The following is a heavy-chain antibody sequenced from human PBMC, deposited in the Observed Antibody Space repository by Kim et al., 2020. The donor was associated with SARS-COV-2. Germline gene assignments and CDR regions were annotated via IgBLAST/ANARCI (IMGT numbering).Heavy chain of an antibody. CDR1: GFTFSSYG. V-gene: IGHV3-33*05. CDR2: ISYDGSNK. CDR3: ASGIVVVTAPIDAFDI. J-gene: IGHJ3*02. Sequence: GGSLRLSCAASGFTFSSYGMHRVRQAPGKGLEWVAVISYDGSNKYYADSVKGRFTISRDKSKNTLYLQMNSMRTEDTAVYYCASGIVVVTAPIDAFDIWGQGTMVTVSS. D-gene: IGHD2-21*02.